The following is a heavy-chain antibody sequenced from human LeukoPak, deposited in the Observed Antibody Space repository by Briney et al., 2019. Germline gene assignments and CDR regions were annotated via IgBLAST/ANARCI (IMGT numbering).Heavy chain of an antibody. CDR2: IYYSGST. Sequence: PSETLSLTCTVSGVSISSGSYYWNWIRQHPGKGLEWIGYIYYSGSTYYNPSLKSRVTISVDTSKNQFSLKLSSVTAADTAVYYCAREADYDILGWFDPWGQGTLVTVSS. V-gene: IGHV4-31*03. J-gene: IGHJ5*02. D-gene: IGHD3-9*01. CDR3: AREADYDILGWFDP. CDR1: GVSISSGSYY.